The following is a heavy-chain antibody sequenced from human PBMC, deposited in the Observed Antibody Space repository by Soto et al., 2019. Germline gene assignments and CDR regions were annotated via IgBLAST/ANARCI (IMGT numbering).Heavy chain of an antibody. CDR3: ARAVLPATAPFDY. D-gene: IGHD2-2*01. CDR1: GGSISSGGYY. J-gene: IGHJ4*02. V-gene: IGHV4-31*03. CDR2: IYYSGAT. Sequence: PSETLSLTCTVSGGSISSGGYYWSWIRQHPGKGLEWIGYIYYSGATYYNPSLKSRVSISVDTPKNQFSLKLSSVTAADTAVYYCARAVLPATAPFDYWGQGTLVTISS.